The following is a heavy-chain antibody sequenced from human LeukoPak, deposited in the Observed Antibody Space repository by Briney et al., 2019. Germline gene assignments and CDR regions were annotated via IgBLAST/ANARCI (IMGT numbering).Heavy chain of an antibody. CDR1: GFSFSNYW. Sequence: GGSLRLSCAASGFSFSNYWMSWVRQAPGKGLEWVADINKDGGEECYVDSVKGRFTISRDNAKNSLYLQMNSLRVEDTAVYYCARDGDFDFWGQGIQVTVSS. D-gene: IGHD3-16*01. CDR2: INKDGGEE. V-gene: IGHV3-7*01. J-gene: IGHJ4*02. CDR3: ARDGDFDF.